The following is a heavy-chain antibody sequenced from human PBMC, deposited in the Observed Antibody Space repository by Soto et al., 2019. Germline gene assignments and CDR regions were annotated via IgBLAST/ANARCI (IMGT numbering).Heavy chain of an antibody. D-gene: IGHD6-13*01. CDR3: ASSLPTQQQLVGGHGMDV. CDR1: GGTFSSYT. J-gene: IGHJ6*02. Sequence: QVQLVQSGAEVKKPGSSVKVSCKASGGTFSSYTISWVRQAPGQGLEWMGRIIPILGIANYAQKFQGRVTITADKSTSTGYMELSSLRSEDTAVYYCASSLPTQQQLVGGHGMDVWGQGTTVTVSS. CDR2: IIPILGIA. V-gene: IGHV1-69*02.